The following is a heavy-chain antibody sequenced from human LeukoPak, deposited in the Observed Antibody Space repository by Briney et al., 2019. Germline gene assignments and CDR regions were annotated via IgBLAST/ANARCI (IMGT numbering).Heavy chain of an antibody. CDR2: IYTSGST. D-gene: IGHD3-10*01. CDR1: GGSISSGPYY. J-gene: IGHJ4*02. CDR3: ARDSEGNRGRSFDY. V-gene: IGHV4-61*02. Sequence: SETLSLTCTVSGGSISSGPYYWNWIRQPAGKGLEWIGRIYTSGSTNYNPSLKSRVTMSVDTSKNQFSLKLSSVTAADTAVYYCARDSEGNRGRSFDYWGQGTLVTVSS.